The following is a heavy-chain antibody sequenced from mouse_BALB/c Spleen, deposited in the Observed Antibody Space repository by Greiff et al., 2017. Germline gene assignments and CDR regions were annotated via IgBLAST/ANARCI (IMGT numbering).Heavy chain of an antibody. CDR2: ISSGGSYT. Sequence: EVHLVESGGGLVKPGGSLKLSCAASGFTFSSYTMSWVRQTPEKRLEWVATISSGGSYTYYPDSVKGRFTISRDNAKNTLYLQMSSLKSEDTAMYYCTRDYGNYEGFAYWGQGTLVTVSA. CDR3: TRDYGNYEGFAY. CDR1: GFTFSSYT. V-gene: IGHV5-6-4*01. D-gene: IGHD2-1*01. J-gene: IGHJ3*01.